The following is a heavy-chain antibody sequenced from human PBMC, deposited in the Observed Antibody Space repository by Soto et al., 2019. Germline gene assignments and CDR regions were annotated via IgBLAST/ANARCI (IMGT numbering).Heavy chain of an antibody. CDR1: EFTFDKYY. J-gene: IGHJ6*02. V-gene: IGHV3-7*01. CDR2: IKPDGSEQ. Sequence: EVRLVESGGGLVQPGGSLRLSCAASEFTFDKYYMTWVRQAPGKGPEWVANIKPDGSEQYYVDSVKGQFTISRDNANNSLYLQMNSLRAEDTAVYFCARGNWNYYYGFDVWGQGTTVTVSS. CDR3: ARGNWNYYYGFDV. D-gene: IGHD1-20*01.